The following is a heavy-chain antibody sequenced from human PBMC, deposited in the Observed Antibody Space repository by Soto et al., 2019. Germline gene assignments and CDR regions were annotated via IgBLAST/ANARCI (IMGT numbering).Heavy chain of an antibody. J-gene: IGHJ6*02. CDR3: VRDGGDCGYRLTYSYYVGLDV. Sequence: QVQLVQSGAEEKQPGASVRASCKTSGYDFSSYAMHWVRQAPGQTLEWMGWINIGSGRTEYSQNLQDRITITRDTSVSTVYMDLSSLTSEDTSVYFCVRDGGDCGYRLTYSYYVGLDVWGQGTPVTVSS. V-gene: IGHV1-3*05. D-gene: IGHD2-21*02. CDR2: INIGSGRT. CDR1: GYDFSSYA.